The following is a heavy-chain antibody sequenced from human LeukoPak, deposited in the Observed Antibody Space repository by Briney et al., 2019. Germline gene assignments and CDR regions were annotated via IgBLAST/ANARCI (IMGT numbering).Heavy chain of an antibody. Sequence: ASVKVSCKASGYTFTSYGISWVRQAPGQGLEWMGWISAYNGNTNYAQKLQGRVTMTTDTSTGTAYMELRSLRSDDTAVYYCARGGAYYDFWSDYEPIDYWGQGTLVTVSS. CDR2: ISAYNGNT. J-gene: IGHJ4*02. CDR3: ARGGAYYDFWSDYEPIDY. CDR1: GYTFTSYG. V-gene: IGHV1-18*01. D-gene: IGHD3-3*01.